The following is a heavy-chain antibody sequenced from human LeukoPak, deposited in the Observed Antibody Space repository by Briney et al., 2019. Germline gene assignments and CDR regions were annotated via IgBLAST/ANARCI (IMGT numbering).Heavy chain of an antibody. D-gene: IGHD3-22*01. Sequence: PSETLSLTCTVSGGSISSSSYYWGWIRQPPGKGLEWIGSIYYSGSTYYNPSLKSRVTISVDTSKNQFSLKLSSVTAADTAVYYCARWNYDSSGYWGFWGQGTLVTVSS. CDR1: GGSISSSSYY. V-gene: IGHV4-39*07. CDR3: ARWNYDSSGYWGF. CDR2: IYYSGST. J-gene: IGHJ4*02.